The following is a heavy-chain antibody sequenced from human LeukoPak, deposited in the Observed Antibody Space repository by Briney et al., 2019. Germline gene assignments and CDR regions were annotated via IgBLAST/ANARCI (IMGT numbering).Heavy chain of an antibody. CDR1: GGTFSSYA. CDR2: IIPIFGTA. D-gene: IGHD3-10*01. V-gene: IGHV1-69*13. J-gene: IGHJ5*02. Sequence: GASVKVSCKASGGTFSSYAISWVRQAPGQGLEWMGGIIPIFGTANYAQKFQGRVTITADESTSTAYMELSSLRSEDTAVYYCARTVLAGSGSFSNWFDPWGQGTLVTVSS. CDR3: ARTVLAGSGSFSNWFDP.